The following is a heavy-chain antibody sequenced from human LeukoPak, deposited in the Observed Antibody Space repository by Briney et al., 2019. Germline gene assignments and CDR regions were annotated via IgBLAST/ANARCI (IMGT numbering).Heavy chain of an antibody. CDR2: MYSSGST. V-gene: IGHV4-39*07. D-gene: IGHD5-12*01. CDR3: ARSGSGYLRYYFDY. Sequence: SETLSLTCTVSGGSISSSSYYWGWIRQPPGKGLEWIGSMYSSGSTYYNPSLKSRVTISVDTSKNQFSLKLSSVTAADTAVYYCARSGSGYLRYYFDYWSQGTLVTVSS. CDR1: GGSISSSSYY. J-gene: IGHJ4*02.